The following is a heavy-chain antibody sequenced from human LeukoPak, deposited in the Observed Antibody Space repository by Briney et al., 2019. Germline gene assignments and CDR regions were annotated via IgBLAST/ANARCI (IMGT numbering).Heavy chain of an antibody. D-gene: IGHD3-22*01. J-gene: IGHJ4*02. Sequence: GGSLRLSCAASGFTFSGYSMNWVRQAPGKGLEWVSGINWNGGSTGYADSVKGRFTISRDNAKNSLYLQMNSLRAEDTALYYCARDYYDSSGYYYPPPDYWGQGTLVTVSS. CDR1: GFTFSGYS. CDR2: INWNGGST. CDR3: ARDYYDSSGYYYPPPDY. V-gene: IGHV3-20*04.